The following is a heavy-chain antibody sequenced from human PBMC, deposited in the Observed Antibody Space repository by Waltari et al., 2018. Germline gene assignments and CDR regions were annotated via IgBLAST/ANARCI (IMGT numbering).Heavy chain of an antibody. CDR1: GYSISTDYY. J-gene: IGHJ4*02. V-gene: IGHV4-38-2*01. Sequence: QVQLQESGPGLVKPSETLSLTCAVSGYSISTDYYWVWIRQPPGKGLEWIGTIHHSGSTYYNPSLKSRVSISLDTSKNQFSLELSSLTADDTAVYYCARGQGYWGQGTLVTVSS. CDR2: IHHSGST. CDR3: ARGQGY.